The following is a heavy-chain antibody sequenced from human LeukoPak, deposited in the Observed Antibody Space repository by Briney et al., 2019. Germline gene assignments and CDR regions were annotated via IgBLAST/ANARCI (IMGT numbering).Heavy chain of an antibody. CDR3: AREGEMATPYGIYFDY. J-gene: IGHJ4*02. Sequence: WASVKVSCKVSGYTLTELSMHWVRQAPGKGLEWMGGFDPEDGETIYAQKFQGRVTMTEDTSTDTAYMELSSLRSEDTAVYYCAREGEMATPYGIYFDYWGQGTLVTVSS. CDR1: GYTLTELS. CDR2: FDPEDGET. D-gene: IGHD5-24*01. V-gene: IGHV1-24*01.